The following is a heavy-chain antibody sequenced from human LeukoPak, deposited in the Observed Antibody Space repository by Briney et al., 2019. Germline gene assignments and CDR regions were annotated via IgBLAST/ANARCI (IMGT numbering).Heavy chain of an antibody. Sequence: GGSLRLSCEASGFSFSSDWMSWVRQAPGKRLEWVSVIYSGGRTDYADSVKGRFTISRDNSKNTLYLEMNSLRTEDTAVYYCARGRNDLLSNWGQGTLVTVSS. J-gene: IGHJ4*02. CDR3: ARGRNDLLSN. CDR2: IYSGGRT. V-gene: IGHV3-66*02. CDR1: GFSFSSDW. D-gene: IGHD1-1*01.